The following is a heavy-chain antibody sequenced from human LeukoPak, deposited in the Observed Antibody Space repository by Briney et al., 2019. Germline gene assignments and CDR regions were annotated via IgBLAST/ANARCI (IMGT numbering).Heavy chain of an antibody. D-gene: IGHD3-16*02. CDR3: ARNLMITFGGVIVHGWFDP. CDR2: IYYSGST. J-gene: IGHJ5*02. V-gene: IGHV4-59*01. CDR1: GGSISSYY. Sequence: SETLSLTCTVSGGSISSYYWSWIRQPPGKGLEWIGYIYYSGSTNYNPSLKSRGTISVDTSKNQFSLKLSSVTAADTAVYYCARNLMITFGGVIVHGWFDPWGQGTLVTVSS.